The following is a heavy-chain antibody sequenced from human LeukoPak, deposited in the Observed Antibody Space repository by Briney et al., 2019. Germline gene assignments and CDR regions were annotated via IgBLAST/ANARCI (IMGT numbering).Heavy chain of an antibody. Sequence: ASVKVSCKASGYTFTGYYMHWVRQAPGQGLEWMGWINPNSGGTNYAQKFQGRVTMTRDTSISTAYMELSRLRSDDTAVYYCARNRPGGFLEWLSGRAFDIWGQGTMVTVSS. CDR3: ARNRPGGFLEWLSGRAFDI. CDR1: GYTFTGYY. J-gene: IGHJ3*02. V-gene: IGHV1-2*02. D-gene: IGHD3-3*01. CDR2: INPNSGGT.